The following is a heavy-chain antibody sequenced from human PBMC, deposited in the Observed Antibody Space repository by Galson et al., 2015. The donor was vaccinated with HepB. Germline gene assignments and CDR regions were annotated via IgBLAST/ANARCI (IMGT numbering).Heavy chain of an antibody. CDR3: AKDHQWLRSRVIDY. CDR2: ISGSGGHT. V-gene: IGHV3-23*01. J-gene: IGHJ4*02. CDR1: GFTFSSYA. Sequence: SLRLSCAASGFTFSSYAMRWVRQAPGKGLEWVSAISGSGGHTYYADSVKGRFTISRDNSKNTLYLQMNSLRAEDTAVYYCAKDHQWLRSRVIDYWGQGTLVTVST. D-gene: IGHD6-19*01.